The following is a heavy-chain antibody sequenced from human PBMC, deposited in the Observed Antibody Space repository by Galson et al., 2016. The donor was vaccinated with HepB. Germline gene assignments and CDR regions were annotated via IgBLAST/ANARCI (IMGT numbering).Heavy chain of an antibody. D-gene: IGHD2-21*01. CDR1: GYIFTAHY. CDR3: ARAASEIPRVISDS. CDR2: INPSRGST. J-gene: IGHJ4*02. V-gene: IGHV1-46*01. Sequence: SVKVSCKASGYIFTAHYMHWVRQAPGQGLEWMGIINPSRGSTSYTQKFHGRITMTSDSSTNTVYMGLSSLTYEDTAVYFCARAASEIPRVISDSWGQGSLVIVSS.